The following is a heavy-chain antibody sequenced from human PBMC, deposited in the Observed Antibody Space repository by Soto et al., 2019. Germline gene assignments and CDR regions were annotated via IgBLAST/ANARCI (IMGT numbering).Heavy chain of an antibody. CDR1: GFTFSNYI. CDR3: ARGDPYYGMDV. J-gene: IGHJ6*02. CDR2: ISYDGSNK. Sequence: QVPLVESGGDVVQPGGSLRLSCAASGFTFSNYIFYWVRQAPGKGPEWVAAISYDGSNKQYADSVKGRFAISRNNPGNSLDLQMNSLRADDTGLYYCARGDPYYGMDVWGQGTTVTVSS. V-gene: IGHV3-30*09.